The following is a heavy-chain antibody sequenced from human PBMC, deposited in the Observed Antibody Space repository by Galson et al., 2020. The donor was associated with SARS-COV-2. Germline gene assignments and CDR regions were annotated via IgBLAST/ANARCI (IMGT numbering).Heavy chain of an antibody. D-gene: IGHD5-12*01. V-gene: IGHV1-18*04. Sequence: ASVKVSCKASGYTFTSYGISWVRQAPGQGLEWMGWISAYNGNTNYAQKLQGRVTMTTDTSTSTAYMELRSLRSDDTAVYYCARDRRAVATTSFDYWGQGTLVTVSS. CDR1: GYTFTSYG. J-gene: IGHJ4*02. CDR3: ARDRRAVATTSFDY. CDR2: ISAYNGNT.